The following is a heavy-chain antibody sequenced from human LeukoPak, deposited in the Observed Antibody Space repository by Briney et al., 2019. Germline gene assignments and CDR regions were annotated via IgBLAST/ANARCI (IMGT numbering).Heavy chain of an antibody. Sequence: SGGSLRLSCAASGFTFSSYSMNWVRQAPGKGLEWVSYISSGSGSRIYYADSVKGRFSISRDNAKNSLYLQMNSLRDEDTAVYYCARDLEYYGSGSYLSNWFDPWGQGTLVTVSS. V-gene: IGHV3-48*02. D-gene: IGHD3-10*01. CDR2: ISSGSGSRI. CDR3: ARDLEYYGSGSYLSNWFDP. J-gene: IGHJ5*02. CDR1: GFTFSSYS.